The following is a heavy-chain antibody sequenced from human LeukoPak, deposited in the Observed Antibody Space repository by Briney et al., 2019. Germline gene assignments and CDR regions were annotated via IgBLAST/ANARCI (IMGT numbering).Heavy chain of an antibody. Sequence: GGSLRLSCAASGFTFSNAWMRWVRQAPGKGLEWVGRIKSQADGAPTEYAAPVRGRFTISRDDSRNTLFLQMNGLKTEDTAVYYCTTEIRWELVHVDQWGQGTLVTVSS. V-gene: IGHV3-15*01. CDR2: IKSQADGAPT. D-gene: IGHD1-26*01. CDR3: TTEIRWELVHVDQ. CDR1: GFTFSNAW. J-gene: IGHJ4*02.